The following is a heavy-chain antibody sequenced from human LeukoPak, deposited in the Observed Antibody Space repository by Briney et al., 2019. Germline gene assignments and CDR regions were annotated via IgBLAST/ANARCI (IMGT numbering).Heavy chain of an antibody. CDR2: INPSGGST. J-gene: IGHJ4*02. CDR3: ARVPDYGGNYFDY. CDR1: GYTFSIYY. V-gene: IGHV1-46*01. D-gene: IGHD4-23*01. Sequence: ASVKVSCKASGYTFSIYYLHWVRQAPGQGLEWMGIINPSGGSTTYAQKFRGRVTMTRDTSTSTVYMELSSLRSEDTAVYYCARVPDYGGNYFDYWGQGTLVTVSS.